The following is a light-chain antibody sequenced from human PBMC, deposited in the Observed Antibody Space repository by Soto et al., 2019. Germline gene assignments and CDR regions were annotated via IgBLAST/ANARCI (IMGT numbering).Light chain of an antibody. Sequence: DIQMTQSPSSVSASVGDRVTIACRASQNIDKWIAWYQQKPGKAPKLLIYAASSLRGGVPSRFRGSGSGTDFARSISSLQPVDFATFSCHPARAVPITFGRGTRLDI. J-gene: IGKJ5*01. CDR1: QNIDKW. V-gene: IGKV1-12*01. CDR3: HPARAVPIT. CDR2: AAS.